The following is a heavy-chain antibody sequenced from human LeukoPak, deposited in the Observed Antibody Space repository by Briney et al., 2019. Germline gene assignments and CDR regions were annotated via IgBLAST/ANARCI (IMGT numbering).Heavy chain of an antibody. Sequence: ASVKVSCKASGYTFTSYGISWVRQAPGQGLEWMGWISAYNGNTNYAQKLQGRVTMTTDASTSTAYMELRSLRSDDTAVYYCARDCSSTSCYSWHYYYYGMDVWGQGTTVTVSS. J-gene: IGHJ6*02. CDR2: ISAYNGNT. CDR3: ARDCSSTSCYSWHYYYYGMDV. D-gene: IGHD2-2*01. V-gene: IGHV1-18*01. CDR1: GYTFTSYG.